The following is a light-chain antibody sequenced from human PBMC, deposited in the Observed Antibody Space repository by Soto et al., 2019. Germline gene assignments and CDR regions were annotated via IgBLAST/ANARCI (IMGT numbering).Light chain of an antibody. CDR1: QSVDNY. CDR3: QQRSAWLLTFT. J-gene: IGKJ4*01. V-gene: IGKV3-11*01. Sequence: EIVLTQSPATLSLSPGERATLSCRTSQSVDNYLAWYQQKGGQAPRLLIFDASNRATGVPSRFSGSGFGTDFTLTISSLEPEDSAIYFCQQRSAWLLTFTFGGGTRVEIK. CDR2: DAS.